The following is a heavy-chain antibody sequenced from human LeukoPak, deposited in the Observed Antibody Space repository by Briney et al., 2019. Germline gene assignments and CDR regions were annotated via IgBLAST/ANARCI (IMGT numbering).Heavy chain of an antibody. CDR3: ARVGSGYYTRHGWFDP. Sequence: GASVKVSCKASGYTFTSYYMHWVRQAPGQGLEWMGIINPSGGSTSYAQKFQGRVTMTRDTSTSTVYMELNSLRSEDTAVYYCARVGSGYYTRHGWFDPWGQGTLVTVSS. CDR2: INPSGGST. V-gene: IGHV1-46*01. J-gene: IGHJ5*02. CDR1: GYTFTSYY. D-gene: IGHD3-3*01.